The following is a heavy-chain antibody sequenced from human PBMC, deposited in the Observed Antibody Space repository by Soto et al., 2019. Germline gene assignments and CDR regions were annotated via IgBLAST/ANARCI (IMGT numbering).Heavy chain of an antibody. J-gene: IGHJ5*02. CDR3: AGGSSKSWFAP. CDR2: SYYSGST. CDR1: NGSISSSGYY. D-gene: IGHD6-6*01. V-gene: IGHV4-31*03. Sequence: QVQLQESGPGLAKPSQTLSLTCNVSNGSISSSGYYWSWIRQHPGRGLEWIGYSYYSGSTCYNPSHKSRVTISVNTSKNPFSLKLGSVTAADTAIYYCAGGSSKSWFAPWGQGTLVTVSS.